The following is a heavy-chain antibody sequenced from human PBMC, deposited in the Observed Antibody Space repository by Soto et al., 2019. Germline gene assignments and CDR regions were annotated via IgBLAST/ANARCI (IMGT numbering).Heavy chain of an antibody. CDR2: IYYSGST. J-gene: IGHJ5*02. D-gene: IGHD3-22*01. Sequence: SETLSLTCTVSGVSINSYYWSWIRQPPGKGLEWIGYIYYSGSTKYNPSLKSRVTISVDTSKNQFSLKLSSVTTADTAVYYCARSSGYYYSYWFDPWGQGTLVTVSS. CDR1: GVSINSYY. CDR3: ARSSGYYYSYWFDP. V-gene: IGHV4-59*01.